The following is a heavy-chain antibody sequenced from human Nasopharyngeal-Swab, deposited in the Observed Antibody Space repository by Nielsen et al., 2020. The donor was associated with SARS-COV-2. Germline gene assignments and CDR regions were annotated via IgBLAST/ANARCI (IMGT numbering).Heavy chain of an antibody. CDR2: INPYSGNT. Sequence: ASVKVSCKASGYTFTSYGISWVRQAPGQGLEWMGRINPYSGNTDYAQKLQGRVTMTRNTSISTAYMELSSLRSEDTAVYYCARGVRGRGGFLVDYYYDYMDVWGKGTPVTVSS. D-gene: IGHD3-3*01. V-gene: IGHV1-8*02. CDR3: ARGVRGRGGFLVDYYYDYMDV. CDR1: GYTFTSYG. J-gene: IGHJ6*03.